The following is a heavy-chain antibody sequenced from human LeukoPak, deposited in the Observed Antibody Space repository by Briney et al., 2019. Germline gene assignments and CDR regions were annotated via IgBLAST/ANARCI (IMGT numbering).Heavy chain of an antibody. Sequence: GGSLRLSCAASGFTFSDYYMSWIRQAPGKGLEWVSYISSSGSTIYYADSVKGRFTISRDNAKNSLYLQMNSLRAEDTAVYYCARDQFTMVRGAHPYGMDVWGQGTTVTVSS. CDR1: GFTFSDYY. V-gene: IGHV3-11*01. D-gene: IGHD3-10*01. CDR2: ISSSGSTI. CDR3: ARDQFTMVRGAHPYGMDV. J-gene: IGHJ6*02.